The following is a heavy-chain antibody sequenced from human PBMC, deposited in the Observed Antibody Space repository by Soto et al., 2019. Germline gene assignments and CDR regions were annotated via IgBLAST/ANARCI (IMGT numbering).Heavy chain of an antibody. CDR3: AADFDVVVVVAASPAAFDI. CDR1: GFTFTGSA. V-gene: IGHV1-58*01. D-gene: IGHD2-15*01. Sequence: APVEVSCKASGFTFTGSAVQWARQAQGQRLEWIGWIVVGSGNTNYAQKFQERVTITRDMSTSTAYMELSSLRSEDTAVYYCAADFDVVVVVAASPAAFDIWGQGTMVTVSS. J-gene: IGHJ3*02. CDR2: IVVGSGNT.